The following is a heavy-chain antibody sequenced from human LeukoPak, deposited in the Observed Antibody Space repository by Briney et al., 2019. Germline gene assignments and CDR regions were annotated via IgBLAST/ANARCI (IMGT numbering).Heavy chain of an antibody. CDR3: AREGVAVARGYYYYMDV. CDR1: GYTFTSYY. Sequence: ASVKVPCKASGYTFTSYYMHWVRQAPGQGLEWMGIINPSGGGTSYAQKFQGRVTMTRDTSTSTVYMELSSLRFEDTAVYDCAREGVAVARGYYYYMDVWGKGTTVTVSS. CDR2: INPSGGGT. D-gene: IGHD6-19*01. J-gene: IGHJ6*03. V-gene: IGHV1-46*03.